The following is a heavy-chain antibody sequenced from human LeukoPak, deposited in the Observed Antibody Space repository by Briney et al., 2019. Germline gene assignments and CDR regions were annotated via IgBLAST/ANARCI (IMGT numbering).Heavy chain of an antibody. Sequence: GGSLRLSCAASGFSFRSFWMSWVRQAPGKGPEWVASTKQDESEKYYVGSVEGRFTISRDNSKNSLYLQMNSLRVEDTAVYYCVSLFGGSEWELRYWGQGTLVTVSS. D-gene: IGHD1-26*01. CDR2: TKQDESEK. CDR1: GFSFRSFW. CDR3: VSLFGGSEWELRY. V-gene: IGHV3-7*01. J-gene: IGHJ4*02.